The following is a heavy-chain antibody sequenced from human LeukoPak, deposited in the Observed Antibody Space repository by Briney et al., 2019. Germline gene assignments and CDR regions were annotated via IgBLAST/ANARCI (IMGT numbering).Heavy chain of an antibody. Sequence: SVKVSCKASGGTFSSYAISWVRQAPGQGLEWMGGIIPIFGTANYAQKFQGRVTITADESASTAYMELSSLRSEDTAVYYCAREDTAMAPLDYWGQGTLVTVSS. V-gene: IGHV1-69*01. CDR1: GGTFSSYA. J-gene: IGHJ4*02. CDR2: IIPIFGTA. CDR3: AREDTAMAPLDY. D-gene: IGHD5-18*01.